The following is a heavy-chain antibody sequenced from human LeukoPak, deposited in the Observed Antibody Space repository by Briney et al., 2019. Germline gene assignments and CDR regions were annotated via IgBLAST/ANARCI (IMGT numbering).Heavy chain of an antibody. Sequence: PGGSLRLSCAASGFTFSSYAMSWVRQAPGKGLEWVSAISGSGGSTYYADSVKGRFTISRDNSKNTLYLQMNSLRAEDTAVYYCAKDPGAMVRGVRSQFFDYWGQGPLVTVSS. CDR2: ISGSGGST. D-gene: IGHD3-10*01. CDR3: AKDPGAMVRGVRSQFFDY. J-gene: IGHJ4*02. V-gene: IGHV3-23*01. CDR1: GFTFSSYA.